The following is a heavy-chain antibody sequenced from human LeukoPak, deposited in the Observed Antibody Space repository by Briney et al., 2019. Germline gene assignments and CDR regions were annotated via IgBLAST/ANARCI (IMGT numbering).Heavy chain of an antibody. V-gene: IGHV3-33*01. Sequence: PGRSLRLSCAASGFTFSSYGMHWVRQAPGKGLEWVAVIWYDGSNKYYADSVKGRFTISRDNSKNTLYLQMNSLRAEDTAVYYCARSGYYYDSSGYYDFDYWGQGTLVTVSS. CDR1: GFTFSSYG. J-gene: IGHJ4*02. CDR2: IWYDGSNK. D-gene: IGHD3-22*01. CDR3: ARSGYYYDSSGYYDFDY.